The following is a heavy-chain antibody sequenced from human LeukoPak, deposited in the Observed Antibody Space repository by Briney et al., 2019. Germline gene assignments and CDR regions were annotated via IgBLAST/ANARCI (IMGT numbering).Heavy chain of an antibody. D-gene: IGHD5-18*01. V-gene: IGHV3-30*02. Sequence: GGSLRLSCAASGFTFSSYGMHWVRQAPGKGLEWVAFIRYDGSNKYYADSVKGRFTISRDNSKNTLHLQMNSLRAEDTAVYYCAKRYSYLIGAFDIWGQGTMVTVSS. CDR3: AKRYSYLIGAFDI. CDR1: GFTFSSYG. CDR2: IRYDGSNK. J-gene: IGHJ3*02.